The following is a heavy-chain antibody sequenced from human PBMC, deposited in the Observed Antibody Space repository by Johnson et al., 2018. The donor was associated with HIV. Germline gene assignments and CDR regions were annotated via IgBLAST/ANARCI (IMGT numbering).Heavy chain of an antibody. D-gene: IGHD2-15*01. Sequence: VQLVESGGSVVRPGGSLRLSCATSGFTFDDYGMSWVRQAPGKGLEWVSGINWNGGSTGYAGSVKGRFTISRDNAKTSQYLQMNSLRAEDTDLYYCARVLIVVGVAAEIDAFDICGQGTMVTVSS. V-gene: IGHV3-20*04. CDR1: GFTFDDYG. CDR2: INWNGGST. J-gene: IGHJ3*02. CDR3: ARVLIVVGVAAEIDAFDI.